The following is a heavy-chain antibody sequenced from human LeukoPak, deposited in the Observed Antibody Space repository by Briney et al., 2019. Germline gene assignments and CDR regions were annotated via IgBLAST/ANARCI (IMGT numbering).Heavy chain of an antibody. J-gene: IGHJ4*02. CDR2: ISSSGNTI. Sequence: GGSLRLSCAASGFTFSNYAMRWVRQAPGKGLEWVSFISSSGNTIYYADSVKGRFTISRHNAKRSLYLQMNSLRAEDTAVYYCARDLGGYGDYGTNFDYWGQGTLVTVSS. CDR3: ARDLGGYGDYGTNFDY. CDR1: GFTFSNYA. D-gene: IGHD4-17*01. V-gene: IGHV3-48*04.